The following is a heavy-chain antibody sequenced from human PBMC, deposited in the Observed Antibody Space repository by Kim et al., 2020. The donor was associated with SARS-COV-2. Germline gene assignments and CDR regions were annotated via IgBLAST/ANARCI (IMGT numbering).Heavy chain of an antibody. D-gene: IGHD3-22*01. V-gene: IGHV6-1*01. Sequence: SQTLSLTCAISGDSVSSNSAAWNWIRQSPSRGLEWLGRTYYRSKWYNDYAVSVKSRITINPDTSKNQFSLQLNSVTPEDTAVYYCARITHTYYYDSSGYYRGNYYYYGMDVWGQGTTVTVSS. J-gene: IGHJ6*02. CDR3: ARITHTYYYDSSGYYRGNYYYYGMDV. CDR2: TYYRSKWYN. CDR1: GDSVSSNSAA.